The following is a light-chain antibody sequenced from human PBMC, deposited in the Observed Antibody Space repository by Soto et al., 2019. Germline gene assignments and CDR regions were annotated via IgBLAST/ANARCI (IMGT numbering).Light chain of an antibody. J-gene: IGKJ2*01. CDR1: QRVSSGY. CDR2: STS. Sequence: EIVLTQSPGTLSLSPGERATLSCRASQRVSSGYLAWYQQKPGQAPRLLIYSTSTRATGIPARFSGSGSGTEFTLTISSLQSEDFAIYYCQQYHYWPYTFGQGTNLEIK. V-gene: IGKV3-15*01. CDR3: QQYHYWPYT.